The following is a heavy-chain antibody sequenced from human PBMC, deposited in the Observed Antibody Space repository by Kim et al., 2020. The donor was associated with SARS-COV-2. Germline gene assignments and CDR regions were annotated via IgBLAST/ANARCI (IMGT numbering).Heavy chain of an antibody. V-gene: IGHV3-33*01. Sequence: GGSLRLSCAASGFTFSSYGMHWVRQAPGKGLEWVAVIWYDGSNKYYADSVKGRFTISRDNSKNTLYLQMNSLRAEDTAVYYCARDLGSGYGMDVWGQGTTVTVSS. CDR3: ARDLGSGYGMDV. CDR2: IWYDGSNK. CDR1: GFTFSSYG. J-gene: IGHJ6*02. D-gene: IGHD3-10*01.